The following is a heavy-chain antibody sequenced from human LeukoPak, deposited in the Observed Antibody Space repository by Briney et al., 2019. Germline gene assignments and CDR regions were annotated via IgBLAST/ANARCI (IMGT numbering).Heavy chain of an antibody. V-gene: IGHV3-30*04. Sequence: PGSSLRLSCAASGFTLSSYAMHWVRQAPGKGLEWVAVISYDGSNKYYARAVKGLFTVSRDYSKNTLYLQMNSLRAEDTAVYCCARTSTYSSGWLFDYWGQGTLVTVSS. J-gene: IGHJ4*02. CDR2: ISYDGSNK. CDR1: GFTLSSYA. CDR3: ARTSTYSSGWLFDY. D-gene: IGHD6-19*01.